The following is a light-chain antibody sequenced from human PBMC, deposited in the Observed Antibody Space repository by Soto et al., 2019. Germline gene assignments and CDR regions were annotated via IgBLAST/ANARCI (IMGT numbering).Light chain of an antibody. CDR3: QQYYNWPPYT. Sequence: EIVMTQSPATLSVSPGERVTLTCRASESVSSNLAWYQQKPGQAPRLLIHGASTRATGIPARFSGSGSGTEFSLTISSLQSEDFAVYYCQQYYNWPPYTFGQGTKLEIK. V-gene: IGKV3-15*01. CDR2: GAS. J-gene: IGKJ2*01. CDR1: ESVSSN.